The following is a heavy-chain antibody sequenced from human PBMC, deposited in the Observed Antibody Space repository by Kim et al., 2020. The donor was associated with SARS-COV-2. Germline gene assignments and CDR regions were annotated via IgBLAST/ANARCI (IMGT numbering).Heavy chain of an antibody. V-gene: IGHV7-4-1*02. Sequence: ASVKVSCKASGYTFTSYAMNWVRQAPGQGLEWMGWINTNTGNPTYAQGFTGRFVFSLDTSVSTAYLQISSLKAEDTAVYYCARVENDYGGNGGPNFDYWGQGTLVTVSS. CDR3: ARVENDYGGNGGPNFDY. D-gene: IGHD4-17*01. CDR2: INTNTGNP. J-gene: IGHJ4*02. CDR1: GYTFTSYA.